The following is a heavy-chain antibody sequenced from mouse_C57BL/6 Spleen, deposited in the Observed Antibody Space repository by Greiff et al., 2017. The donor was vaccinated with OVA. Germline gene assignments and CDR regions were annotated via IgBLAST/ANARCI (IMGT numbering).Heavy chain of an antibody. J-gene: IGHJ2*01. CDR1: GYAFSSSW. CDR3: ARLDYGY. CDR2: IYPGDGDT. Sequence: QVQLQQSGPELVKPGASVKISCKASGYAFSSSWMNWVKQRPGKGLEWIGRIYPGDGDTNYNGKFKGKATLTADKSSSTAYMQLSSLTSEDSAVYFCARLDYGYWGQSTTLTFAS. V-gene: IGHV1-82*01. D-gene: IGHD2-4*01.